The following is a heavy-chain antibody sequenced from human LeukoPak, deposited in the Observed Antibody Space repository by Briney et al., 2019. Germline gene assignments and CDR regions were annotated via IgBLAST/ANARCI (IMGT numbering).Heavy chain of an antibody. CDR2: ITLSSSTT. J-gene: IGHJ4*02. D-gene: IGHD6-19*01. Sequence: GGSLRLSCAASGFNFNNYNMNWVRQAPGKGLEWVSYITLSSSTTYYADSVKGRFTISRDNSKNTLYLRMNSLRAEDTAVYYCAKDRGPIAVAGILDYWGQGTLVTVSS. CDR3: AKDRGPIAVAGILDY. V-gene: IGHV3-48*01. CDR1: GFNFNNYN.